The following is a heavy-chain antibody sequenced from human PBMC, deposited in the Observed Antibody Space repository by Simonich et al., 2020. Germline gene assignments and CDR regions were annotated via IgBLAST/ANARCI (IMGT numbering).Heavy chain of an antibody. CDR3: ARGKGWKNAFDI. J-gene: IGHJ3*02. V-gene: IGHV4-34*01. Sequence: QVQLQQWGAGLLKPSETLSLTCAVYGGSFSGYYGSWIRQPPGKGLEWIGEINHSGRTNYKPSLKRRVTRSVDTSKNQFSLKLSSVTAADTAVYYCARGKGWKNAFDIWGQGTMVTVSS. CDR1: GGSFSGYY. CDR2: INHSGRT. D-gene: IGHD1-1*01.